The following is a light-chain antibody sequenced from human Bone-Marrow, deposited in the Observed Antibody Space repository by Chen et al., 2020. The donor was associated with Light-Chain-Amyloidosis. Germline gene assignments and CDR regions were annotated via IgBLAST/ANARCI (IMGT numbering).Light chain of an antibody. CDR2: GDS. CDR1: SSDDGGYNY. J-gene: IGLJ1*01. Sequence: QSALTPPRSVSGSPAQSVAISCSGTSSDDGGYNYVAWYQQHPGKAPKLIIYGDSERPSGVPDRFSGSKSGNTASLNISGRQAEDEADYYCCSSAGTNTFFVFGTGTKVTVL. V-gene: IGLV2-11*01. CDR3: CSSAGTNTFFV.